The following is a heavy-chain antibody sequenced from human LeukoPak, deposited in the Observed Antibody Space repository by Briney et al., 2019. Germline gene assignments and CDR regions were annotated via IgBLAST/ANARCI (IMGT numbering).Heavy chain of an antibody. V-gene: IGHV3-7*01. J-gene: IGHJ4*02. D-gene: IGHD4-23*01. Sequence: GGSLRLSCAASGFTFSDYYMSWIRQAPGKGLEWVANIKQDGSEKYYVDSVKGRFTISRDNAKNSLYLQMNSLRAEDTAVYYCARWGYGGNSPFGETGEVIFDYWGQGTLVTVSS. CDR3: ARWGYGGNSPFGETGEVIFDY. CDR1: GFTFSDYY. CDR2: IKQDGSEK.